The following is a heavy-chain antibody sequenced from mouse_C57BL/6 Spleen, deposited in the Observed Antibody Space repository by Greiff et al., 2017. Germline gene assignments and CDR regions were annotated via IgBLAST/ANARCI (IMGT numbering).Heavy chain of an antibody. CDR1: GFTFNTYA. J-gene: IGHJ2*01. D-gene: IGHD3-2*02. CDR3: VRSSGYAYFDY. CDR2: LRSKSSNYAT. V-gene: IGHV10-3*01. Sequence: EVMLVESGGGLVQPTGSLKLSCAASGFTFNTYAMHWVRQAPGKGLEWVARLRSKSSNYATYYADSVKDRFTISRDDSQSMLYLQMNNLTTEDTAMYYCVRSSGYAYFDYWGQGTTLTVSS.